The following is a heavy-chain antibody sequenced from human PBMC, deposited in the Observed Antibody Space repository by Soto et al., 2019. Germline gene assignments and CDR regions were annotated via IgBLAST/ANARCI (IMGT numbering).Heavy chain of an antibody. CDR1: GYTFTTYG. V-gene: IGHV1-18*01. CDR2: ISAYSGST. J-gene: IGHJ4*02. D-gene: IGHD6-13*01. Sequence: QVQLVQSGAEVKKPGASVKVSCKASGYTFTTYGISWVRQAPGQGLEWMGWISAYSGSTKFVQKLQGRVTMTTDTSTTTAYMELRSLKSDDTAVYYCARDFTKSSSWPYYFDYWGQGTLVTVSS. CDR3: ARDFTKSSSWPYYFDY.